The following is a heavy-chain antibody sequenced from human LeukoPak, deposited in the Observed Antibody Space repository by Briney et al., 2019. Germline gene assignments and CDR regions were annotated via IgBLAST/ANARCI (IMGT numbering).Heavy chain of an antibody. CDR1: GFTFSTYN. CDR3: ARGHGQWLVRRVDLDH. D-gene: IGHD6-19*01. CDR2: ISSSSSTI. Sequence: QPGGSLRLSCAASGFTFSTYNMNWVRQAPGKGLEWVSYISSSSSTIYYADSVKGRFTISRVNAKNSLWLQMNSLRAEDTAVYYCARGHGQWLVRRVDLDHWGQGTLVTVSS. J-gene: IGHJ4*02. V-gene: IGHV3-48*01.